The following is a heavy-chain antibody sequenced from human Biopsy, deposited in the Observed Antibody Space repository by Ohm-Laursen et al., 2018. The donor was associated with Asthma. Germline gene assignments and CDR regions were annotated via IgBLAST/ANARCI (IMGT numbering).Heavy chain of an antibody. Sequence: SVKVSCKAPGGTFSNFAISWVRQAPGQGLEWLGGVMTVFGTTNHAQKFQGRVTITADESTSTAYMEVTSLRSEDTAIYYCARCQVGYSSGWSLLLKKIYYSGMDVWGQGTAVTVSS. J-gene: IGHJ6*02. CDR2: VMTVFGTT. CDR3: ARCQVGYSSGWSLLLKKIYYSGMDV. CDR1: GGTFSNFA. D-gene: IGHD6-19*01. V-gene: IGHV1-69*13.